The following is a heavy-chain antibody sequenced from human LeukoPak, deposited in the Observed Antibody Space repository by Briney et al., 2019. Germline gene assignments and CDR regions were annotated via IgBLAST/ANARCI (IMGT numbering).Heavy chain of an antibody. CDR2: IEEDGGDK. CDR1: GFTFSSYW. J-gene: IGHJ4*02. D-gene: IGHD3-3*01. V-gene: IGHV3-7*03. CDR3: ARALRGFLETPSDY. Sequence: GGSLRLSCAASGFTFSSYWMNWVRQAPGKGLEWVANIEEDGGDKYYVDSVKGRFIISRDNAKHSLYLQMNSLRADDTAVYYCARALRGFLETPSDYWGQGTLVTVSS.